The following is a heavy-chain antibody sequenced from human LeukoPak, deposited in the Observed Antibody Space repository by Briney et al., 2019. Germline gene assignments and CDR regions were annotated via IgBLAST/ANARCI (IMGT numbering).Heavy chain of an antibody. CDR3: AKEASRGSSFAYTPIEKPYYLDY. V-gene: IGHV3-30*02. CDR1: GFTFSNYG. D-gene: IGHD5-18*01. J-gene: IGHJ4*02. Sequence: GGSLRLSCAASGFTFSNYGVHWVRQAPGKGLEWVSFIRFDGSNKYYADSVKGRFTISRDSSKNTLYLQMNSLRAEDTAVYYCAKEASRGSSFAYTPIEKPYYLDYWGQGTLVTVSS. CDR2: IRFDGSNK.